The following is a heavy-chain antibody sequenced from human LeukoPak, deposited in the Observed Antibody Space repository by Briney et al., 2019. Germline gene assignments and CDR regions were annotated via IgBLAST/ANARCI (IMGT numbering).Heavy chain of an antibody. J-gene: IGHJ4*02. CDR3: AREPLYGDDFWSGSPYYFDY. V-gene: IGHV4-4*07. CDR2: IYTSGST. CDR1: GGSISSYY. D-gene: IGHD3-3*01. Sequence: SETLSLTCTVSGGSISSYYWSWIRQPAGKGLEWIGRIYTSGSTNYNPSLKSRVTMSVDTSKNQFSLKLSSVTAADTAVYYCAREPLYGDDFWSGSPYYFDYWGQGTLVTVSS.